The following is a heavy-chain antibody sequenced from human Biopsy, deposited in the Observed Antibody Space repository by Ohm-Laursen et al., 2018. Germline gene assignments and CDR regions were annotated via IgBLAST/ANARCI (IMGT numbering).Heavy chain of an antibody. Sequence: ASVNGSRQASWFNLTAHYIPWVRQAPGQGVEGVGWSYPNNGGTNSAQKVRDRVTLTRDTSISAVYIDLRRLKSDDAAIYYCARDRMTDVFGGPTRTDVFDSWGQGTPVTVSS. CDR3: ARDRMTDVFGGPTRTDVFDS. CDR2: SYPNNGGT. V-gene: IGHV1-2*02. J-gene: IGHJ4*02. D-gene: IGHD3-10*01. CDR1: WFNLTAHY.